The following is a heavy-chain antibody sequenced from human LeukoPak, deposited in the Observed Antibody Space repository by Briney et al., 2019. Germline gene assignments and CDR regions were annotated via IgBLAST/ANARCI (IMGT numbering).Heavy chain of an antibody. CDR1: GYSFTTYW. V-gene: IGHV5-51*01. CDR3: ARLSTPTSPFDY. CDR2: IFPGDSDT. Sequence: GESLKISCKGSGYSFTTYWVAWVRQMPGKGLEWMGIIFPGDSDTRYSPSFQGQVTISADTSLSTAYVQWSSLKASDTAMYYCARLSTPTSPFDYWGQGTLVTVSS. J-gene: IGHJ4*02.